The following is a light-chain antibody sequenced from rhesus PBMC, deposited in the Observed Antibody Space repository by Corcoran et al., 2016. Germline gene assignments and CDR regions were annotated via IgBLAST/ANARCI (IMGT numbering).Light chain of an antibody. J-gene: IGKJ1*01. CDR3: LQTRNFPT. CDR1: ESVSVFGLNV. CDR2: KAS. Sequence: DIVLSQSPASLAVSPGQRATITCRASESVSVFGLNVIHWYQQKPGQPPKLLIYKASYRETGVPARFSGSGSGTDFTLTINPVESDDGAHYYCLQTRNFPTFGQGTKVEIK. V-gene: IGKV7-13*01.